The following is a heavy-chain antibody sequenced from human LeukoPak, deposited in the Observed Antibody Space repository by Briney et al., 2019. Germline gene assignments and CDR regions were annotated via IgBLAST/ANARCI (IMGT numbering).Heavy chain of an antibody. CDR1: GGSISSSNW. V-gene: IGHV4-4*02. J-gene: IGHJ4*02. CDR2: IYHSGST. D-gene: IGHD3-22*01. CDR3: ARGGWGYYDSSGPGSFDY. Sequence: SGTLSLTCAVSGGSISSSNWWSWVRQPPGKGLEWIGEIYHSGSTNYNPSLKSRVTISVDKSKNQFSLKLSSVTAADTAVYYCARGGWGYYDSSGPGSFDYWGQGNLVIVFS.